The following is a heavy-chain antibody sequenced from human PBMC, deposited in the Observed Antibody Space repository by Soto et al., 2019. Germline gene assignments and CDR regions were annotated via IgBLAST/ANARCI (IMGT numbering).Heavy chain of an antibody. CDR3: ARIAVAGSRYYYGMDV. CDR2: ISYDGSNK. D-gene: IGHD6-19*01. J-gene: IGHJ6*02. CDR1: GFTFISYA. Sequence: PGGSLRLSCAASGFTFISYAMHWVRQAPCKGLEWVAVISYDGSNKYYADSVKGRFTISRDNSKNTLYLQMNSLRAEDTAVYYCARIAVAGSRYYYGMDVWGQGTTVTVSS. V-gene: IGHV3-30-3*01.